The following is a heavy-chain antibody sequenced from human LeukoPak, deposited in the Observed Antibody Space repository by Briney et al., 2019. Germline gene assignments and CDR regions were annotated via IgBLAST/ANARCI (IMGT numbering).Heavy chain of an antibody. CDR3: ARIFSSYADY. Sequence: LSGGSLRLSCAASGFTFSSYEMNWVRQAPGKGLEWVSYISSSGSTIYYADSVKGRFTISRDNAKNTLYLQMNSLRAEDTAVYYCARIFSSYADYWGQGTLVTVSS. J-gene: IGHJ4*02. V-gene: IGHV3-48*03. CDR2: ISSSGSTI. D-gene: IGHD6-6*01. CDR1: GFTFSSYE.